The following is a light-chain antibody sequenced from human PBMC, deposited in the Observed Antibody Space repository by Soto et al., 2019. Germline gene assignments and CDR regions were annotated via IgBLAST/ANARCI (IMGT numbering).Light chain of an antibody. J-gene: IGKJ4*01. V-gene: IGKV3-20*01. CDR2: GAS. CDR1: QSVSRSY. CDR3: QQYGSSRALT. Sequence: EIVLTQSPGTLSLSPGERATLSCRASQSVSRSYLAWYQQKPGQAPRLLIYGASSRATGIPDRFSGSGSGTDFTLTISRLEPEDFAVYYCQQYGSSRALTFGGGTKVEIK.